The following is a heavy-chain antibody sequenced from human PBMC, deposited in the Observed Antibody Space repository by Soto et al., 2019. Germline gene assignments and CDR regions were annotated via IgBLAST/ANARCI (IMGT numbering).Heavy chain of an antibody. CDR2: IYYSGST. V-gene: IGHV4-59*08. Sequence: QVQLQESGPGLVKPSETLSLTCTVSGGSISSYYWSWIRQPPGKGLEWIGYIYYSGSTNYNPSLKSRVTISVDTSKNQFSLKLSSVTAADTAVYYGARLISRQWLAPDYWGQGTLVTVSS. CDR3: ARLISRQWLAPDY. D-gene: IGHD6-19*01. J-gene: IGHJ4*02. CDR1: GGSISSYY.